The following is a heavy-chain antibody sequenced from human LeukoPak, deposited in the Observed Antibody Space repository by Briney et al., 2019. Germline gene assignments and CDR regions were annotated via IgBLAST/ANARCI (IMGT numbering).Heavy chain of an antibody. Sequence: GGSLRLSCAASGFTFNTYAMSWVRQAPGKGLEWVSLIIGSGNSIHYADSVKGRFTISRDNFKNTVFLQLNSLRPEDTAVYYCAKHGDNVWGSFRFGLDYWGQGTLVTVSS. CDR2: IIGSGNSI. CDR1: GFTFNTYA. V-gene: IGHV3-23*01. D-gene: IGHD3-16*02. CDR3: AKHGDNVWGSFRFGLDY. J-gene: IGHJ4*02.